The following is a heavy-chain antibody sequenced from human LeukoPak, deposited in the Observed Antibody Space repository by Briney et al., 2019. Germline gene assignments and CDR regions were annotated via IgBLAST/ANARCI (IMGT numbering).Heavy chain of an antibody. V-gene: IGHV4-30-4*08. CDR3: ARETYYDILTGPHREDY. J-gene: IGHJ4*02. CDR2: IYYSGST. CDR1: GGSISGGDYY. D-gene: IGHD3-9*01. Sequence: SQTLSLTCTVSGGSISGGDYYWSWIRQPPGKGLEWIGYIYYSGSTYYNPSLKSRVTISVDTSKNQFSLKLSSVTAADTAVYYCARETYYDILTGPHREDYWGQGTLVTVSS.